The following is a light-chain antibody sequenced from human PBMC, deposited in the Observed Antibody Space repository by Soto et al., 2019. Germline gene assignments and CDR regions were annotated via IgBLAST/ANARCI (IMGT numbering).Light chain of an antibody. CDR1: QSVSRR. V-gene: IGKV1-5*01. J-gene: IGKJ4*01. CDR2: DAS. Sequence: DIPMAQSPSTLSASVGDRITITCRASQSVSRRLAWYQQKPGKAPKLLIYDASSLESGVPSRFSGRGSGTDFTFTISSLQPEDIATYYCQQYDNLPPRLTFGGGTKVEIK. CDR3: QQYDNLPPRLT.